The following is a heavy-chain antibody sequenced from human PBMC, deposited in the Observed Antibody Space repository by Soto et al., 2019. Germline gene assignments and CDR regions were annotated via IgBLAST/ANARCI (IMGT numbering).Heavy chain of an antibody. CDR3: ARDGYKSGLGY. J-gene: IGHJ4*02. CDR1: GFSISSYY. CDR2: IYYSGST. Sequence: PSETLSLTCTVSGFSISSYYWSWIRQPPGKGLEWIGYIYYSGSTNYNPSLKSRVNISVDESKNQFSLKLSSVTAADTAVYYCARDGYKSGLGYWGQGTQVTVSS. D-gene: IGHD5-12*01. V-gene: IGHV4-59*01.